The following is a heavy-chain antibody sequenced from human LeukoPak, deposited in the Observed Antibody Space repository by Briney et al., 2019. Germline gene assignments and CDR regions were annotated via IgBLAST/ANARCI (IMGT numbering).Heavy chain of an antibody. CDR1: GFTFSDYY. V-gene: IGHV3-11*01. CDR3: AREGGFRYSSSWTGYYYYGMDV. Sequence: PGGSLRLSCAASGFTFSDYYMNWIRQAPGKGLEWVSYISSSGSTIYYADSVKGRFTISRDNAKNSLYLQMNSLRAEDTAVYYCAREGGFRYSSSWTGYYYYGMDVWGQGTTVTVSS. CDR2: ISSSGSTI. D-gene: IGHD6-13*01. J-gene: IGHJ6*02.